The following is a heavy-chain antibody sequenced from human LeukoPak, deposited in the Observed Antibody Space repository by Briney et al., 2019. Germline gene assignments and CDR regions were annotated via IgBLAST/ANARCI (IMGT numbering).Heavy chain of an antibody. CDR2: IYYDGSI. D-gene: IGHD6-19*01. CDR3: AREGVAGSDFDY. Sequence: SETLSLTCAVSGYSIRSSNWWGWIRQPPGKGLEWIGYIYYDGSIYYNPSLRSRVTMSVDTSKNQSSLRLSSVTAADTAVYYCAREGVAGSDFDYWGQGTLVTVSS. J-gene: IGHJ4*02. V-gene: IGHV4-28*03. CDR1: GYSIRSSNW.